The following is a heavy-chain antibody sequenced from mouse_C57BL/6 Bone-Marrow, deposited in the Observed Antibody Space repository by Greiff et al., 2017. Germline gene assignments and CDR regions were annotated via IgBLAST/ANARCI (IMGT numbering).Heavy chain of an antibody. CDR2: IYPRSGNT. CDR3: ARSGSVFDS. V-gene: IGHV1-81*01. CDR1: GYTFTSYG. Sequence: VQLQQSGAELARPGASVKLSCKASGYTFTSYGISWLKQRTGQSLEWIGEIYPRSGNTYYNEKFKGKATLTAEKSSSTAYMELRSLTSEDSACYCGARSGSVFDSWGQGTTLTVSS. J-gene: IGHJ2*01. D-gene: IGHD4-1*01.